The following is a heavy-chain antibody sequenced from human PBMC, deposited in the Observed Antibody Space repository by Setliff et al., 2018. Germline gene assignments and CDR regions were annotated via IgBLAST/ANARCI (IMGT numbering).Heavy chain of an antibody. V-gene: IGHV4-61*09. CDR2: IYTSGST. J-gene: IGHJ6*03. Sequence: SETLSLTCIVSGGSISSGSDYWTWIRQPAGKGLEWIGHIYTSGSTNYNPSLKSRVTISLNTSKSQFFLKLDAVTAADTAVYYCARMSGFMYIDVWGKGTPVTVSS. D-gene: IGHD3-16*01. CDR3: ARMSGFMYIDV. CDR1: GGSISSGSDY.